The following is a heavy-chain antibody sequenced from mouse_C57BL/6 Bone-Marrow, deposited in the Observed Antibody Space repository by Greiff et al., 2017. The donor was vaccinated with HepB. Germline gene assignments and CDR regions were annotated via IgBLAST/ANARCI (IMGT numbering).Heavy chain of an antibody. D-gene: IGHD2-5*01. J-gene: IGHJ2*01. CDR1: GYTFTDYE. V-gene: IGHV1-15*01. CDR3: TRVDSNYPYYLDY. CDR2: IDPETGGT. Sequence: QVQLQQSGAELVRPGASVTLSCKASGYTFTDYEMHWVKQTPVHGLEWIGAIDPETGGTAYNQKFKGKAILTADKSSSTAYMELRSLTSEDSAVYYCTRVDSNYPYYLDYWGQGNTLTVSS.